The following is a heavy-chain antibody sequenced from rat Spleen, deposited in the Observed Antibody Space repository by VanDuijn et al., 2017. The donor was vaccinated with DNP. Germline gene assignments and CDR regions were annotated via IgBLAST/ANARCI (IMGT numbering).Heavy chain of an antibody. J-gene: IGHJ2*01. V-gene: IGHV5-17*01. Sequence: EVQLVESGGGLVQPGNSLRLSCAASGFTFSDCAMAWVRQSPKKGLEWVATIIYDGSSTYYRDSVKGRFTISRDNAKSTLYLQMDSLRSEDTATYYCARHSWGAYFDYWGQGVMVTVSS. CDR2: IIYDGSST. D-gene: IGHD1-2*01. CDR1: GFTFSDCA. CDR3: ARHSWGAYFDY.